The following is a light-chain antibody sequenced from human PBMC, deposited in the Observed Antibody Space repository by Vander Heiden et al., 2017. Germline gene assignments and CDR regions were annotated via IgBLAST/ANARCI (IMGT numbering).Light chain of an antibody. CDR1: QSVSSY. CDR3: QRHSNWPAWT. Sequence: DTVLTHSPATLSLSPGERPTLSPRPSQSVSSYLAWYQQKPGQAHGLIIYDASTRATKIPARFRGSGSGTGFTLTISSLGPEDVAVYYYQRHSNWPAWTFGQGTKVEIK. V-gene: IGKV3-11*01. J-gene: IGKJ1*01. CDR2: DAS.